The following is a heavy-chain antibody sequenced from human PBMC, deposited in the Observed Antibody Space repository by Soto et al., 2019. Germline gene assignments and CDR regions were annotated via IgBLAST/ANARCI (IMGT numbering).Heavy chain of an antibody. J-gene: IGHJ4*02. CDR1: GYTFTSYY. V-gene: IGHV1-46*01. D-gene: IGHD1-26*01. Sequence: QVQLVQSGAEVKKPGASVKVSCKASGYTFTSYYMHWVRQAPGQGLEWMGIINPSGGSASYAKKFQGRVTMTRDTSTSTVYMELSSLRSEDTAVYYCARGMGSGTFAYWGQGTLVTVSS. CDR3: ARGMGSGTFAY. CDR2: INPSGGSA.